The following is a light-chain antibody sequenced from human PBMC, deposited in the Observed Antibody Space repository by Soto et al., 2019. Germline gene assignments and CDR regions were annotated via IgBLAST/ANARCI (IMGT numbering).Light chain of an antibody. J-gene: IGKJ2*01. Sequence: EIVMTQSPATLSVSPGERATLSCRASQTISSNLAWYQQKPGHAPRLLIHGASTRAAGVPARFSGSGSGTEFTLTITSLQSEDFAVYYCQQYHNWPPQYTFGQGTQLQIK. CDR3: QQYHNWPPQYT. CDR1: QTISSN. CDR2: GAS. V-gene: IGKV3-15*01.